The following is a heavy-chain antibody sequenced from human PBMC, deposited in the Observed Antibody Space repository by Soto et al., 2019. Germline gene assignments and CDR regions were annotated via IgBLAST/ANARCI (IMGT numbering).Heavy chain of an antibody. CDR3: ASYEWELLGYYFDY. D-gene: IGHD1-26*01. J-gene: IGHJ4*02. Sequence: QVQLVQSGAEVKKPGSSVKVSCKASGGTFSSYTISWVRQAPGQGLEWMGRIIPILGIANYAQKFQGRVTITADKSTSTAYMELSSLRSEDTAVYYCASYEWELLGYYFDYWGQGTLVTVSS. CDR1: GGTFSSYT. V-gene: IGHV1-69*02. CDR2: IIPILGIA.